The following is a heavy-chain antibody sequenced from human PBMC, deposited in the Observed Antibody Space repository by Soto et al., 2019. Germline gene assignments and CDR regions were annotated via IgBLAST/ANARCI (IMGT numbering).Heavy chain of an antibody. V-gene: IGHV3-30*18. CDR1: GFTFSSYG. CDR2: ISYDGSNK. Sequence: QMQLVESGGGVVQPGRSLRLSCAASGFTFSSYGMHWVRQAPGKGLEWVAVISYDGSNKYYADSVKGRFTISRDNSKNTLYLQMNSLRAEDTAVYYCAKGGIVVVTAILDYWGQGTLVTVSS. J-gene: IGHJ4*02. D-gene: IGHD2-21*02. CDR3: AKGGIVVVTAILDY.